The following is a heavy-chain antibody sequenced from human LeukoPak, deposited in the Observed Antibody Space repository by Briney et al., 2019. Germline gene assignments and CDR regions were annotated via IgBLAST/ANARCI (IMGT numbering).Heavy chain of an antibody. Sequence: SETLSLTCSVSGYSISSSSYYWGWIRQPPGKGLEWIGSIYYSGSTYYNPSLKSRVTISVDTSKNQFSLKLSSVTAADTAVYYCARFGYYYYYMDVWGKGTTVTVSS. J-gene: IGHJ6*03. D-gene: IGHD3-10*01. CDR3: ARFGYYYYYMDV. CDR1: GYSISSSSYY. CDR2: IYYSGST. V-gene: IGHV4-39*07.